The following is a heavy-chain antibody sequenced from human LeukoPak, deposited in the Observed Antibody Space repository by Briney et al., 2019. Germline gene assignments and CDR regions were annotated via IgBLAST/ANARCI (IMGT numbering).Heavy chain of an antibody. J-gene: IGHJ4*02. CDR1: GFTFSSYW. CDR3: VRGAGGSV. Sequence: PGGSLRLSCAASGFTFSSYWMHWVCQAPGKGLEWVSTIKGSGSSTYYADSVKGRFTISRDNAKNSLYLQMNSLRAEDTALYYCVRGAGGSVWGQGTLVTVSS. D-gene: IGHD6-19*01. V-gene: IGHV3-21*01. CDR2: IKGSGSST.